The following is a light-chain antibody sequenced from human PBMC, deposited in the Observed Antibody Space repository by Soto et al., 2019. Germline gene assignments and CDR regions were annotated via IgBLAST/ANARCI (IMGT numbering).Light chain of an antibody. CDR1: QSVGRNY. J-gene: IGKJ5*01. V-gene: IGKV3D-20*02. Sequence: NVLTQSPGTLSLSPGERATLSCRASQSVGRNYLAWFQQKSGQAPRLVIYGASSRAAGIPDRLSGSGSGTDFTLTISSLEPEDFAVYYCQQRSNWPITFGQGTRLEIK. CDR2: GAS. CDR3: QQRSNWPIT.